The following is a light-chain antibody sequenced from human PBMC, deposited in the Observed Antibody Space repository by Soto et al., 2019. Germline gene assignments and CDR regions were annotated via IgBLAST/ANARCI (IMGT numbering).Light chain of an antibody. Sequence: SALTQPASVSGSPGQPIAISCTGTSSDVGAYIYVSWYQHHPGKAPKLILYDVSARPSGVSDRFSGSKSGNTASLTISGLQPEDEDDTYRSSYTSSSTEVFGPGTKVTDL. V-gene: IGLV2-14*03. CDR3: SSYTSSSTEV. J-gene: IGLJ1*01. CDR1: SSDVGAYIY. CDR2: DVS.